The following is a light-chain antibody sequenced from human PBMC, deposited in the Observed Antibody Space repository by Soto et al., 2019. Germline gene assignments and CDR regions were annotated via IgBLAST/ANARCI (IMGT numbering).Light chain of an antibody. J-gene: IGKJ1*01. CDR2: AAS. Sequence: EIAFSQSPGTPSFSPGERATLSCRASQSVTANYLAWYQQKPGQAPRLLIYAASIGATGIPDRFSGSGSGTDFTLTISRLEPEDFAVYYCLQYGIPLWTFGQGTKV. V-gene: IGKV3-20*01. CDR1: QSVTANY. CDR3: LQYGIPLWT.